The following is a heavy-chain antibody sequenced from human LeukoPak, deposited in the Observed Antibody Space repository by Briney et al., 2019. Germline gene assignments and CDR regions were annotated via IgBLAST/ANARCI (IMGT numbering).Heavy chain of an antibody. D-gene: IGHD2-15*01. CDR2: ISGSGGST. Sequence: GGSLRLSCAASGFTFSSYAMSWVRQAPGKGLEWVSAISGSGGSTYYADSVKGRFTISRDNSKNTLYLQMNSLRAEDTAVYYCAKATRVVVAATGHYGMDVWGQGTTVTVSS. J-gene: IGHJ6*02. CDR3: AKATRVVVAATGHYGMDV. V-gene: IGHV3-23*01. CDR1: GFTFSSYA.